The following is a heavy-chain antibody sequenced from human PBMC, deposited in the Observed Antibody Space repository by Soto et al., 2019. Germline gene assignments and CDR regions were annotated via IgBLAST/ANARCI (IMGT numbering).Heavy chain of an antibody. CDR3: ARHGGGSYYRYYDF. V-gene: IGHV4-39*01. CDR1: GGSISSSSYY. J-gene: IGHJ4*02. CDR2: IYYSGTT. Sequence: QLQLQESGPGLMKPSETLSLTCTVSGGSISSSSYYWGWIRQPPGKGLEWIGSIYYSGTTYYNPSLKSRVTISVDTSKNQFSLKLNSVTAADTAVYYCARHGGGSYYRYYDFWGQGTLVTVSS. D-gene: IGHD1-26*01.